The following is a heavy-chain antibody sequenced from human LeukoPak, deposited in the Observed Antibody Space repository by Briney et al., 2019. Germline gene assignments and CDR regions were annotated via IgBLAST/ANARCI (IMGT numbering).Heavy chain of an antibody. Sequence: ASVKVSCKASGYTFTSYGISWVRQAPGQGLEWMGWISAYNGNTNYAQKLQGRVTMTTDTSTSTAYMGLRSLRSDDTAVYYCARTVVVPAAMVVSNWFDPWGQGTLVTVSS. V-gene: IGHV1-18*01. D-gene: IGHD2-2*01. CDR3: ARTVVVPAAMVVSNWFDP. J-gene: IGHJ5*02. CDR1: GYTFTSYG. CDR2: ISAYNGNT.